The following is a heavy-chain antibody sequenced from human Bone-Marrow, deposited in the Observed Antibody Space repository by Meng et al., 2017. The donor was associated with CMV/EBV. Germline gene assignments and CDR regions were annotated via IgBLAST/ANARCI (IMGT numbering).Heavy chain of an antibody. D-gene: IGHD3-22*01. CDR1: GFAFNNAW. V-gene: IGHV3-15*01. Sequence: GGSLRLSCAASGFAFNNAWMNWVRQAPGKGLEWVARIKRDADGGTREYAAPVKGRFTISRDDPKNSLFLQMNTLKSEDTAVYYCTTSHYYDNPYDYWGQGTLVTVSS. CDR2: IKRDADGGTR. J-gene: IGHJ4*02. CDR3: TTSHYYDNPYDY.